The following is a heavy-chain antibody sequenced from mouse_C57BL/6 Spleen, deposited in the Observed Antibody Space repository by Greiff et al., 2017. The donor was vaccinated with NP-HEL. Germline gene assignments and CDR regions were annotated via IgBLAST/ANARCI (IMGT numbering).Heavy chain of an antibody. V-gene: IGHV1-64*01. CDR3: ARAVADEGYFDY. Sequence: QVQLQQPGAELVKPGASVKLSCKASGYTFTSYWMHWVKQRPGQGLEWIGMIHPNSGSTNYNEKFKSKATLTVDKSSSTAYMQLSSPTSEDSAVYYCARAVADEGYFDYWGQGTTLTVSS. D-gene: IGHD1-1*01. CDR1: GYTFTSYW. J-gene: IGHJ2*01. CDR2: IHPNSGST.